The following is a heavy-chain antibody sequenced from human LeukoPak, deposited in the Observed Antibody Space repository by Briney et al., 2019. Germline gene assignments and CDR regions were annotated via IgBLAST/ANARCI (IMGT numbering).Heavy chain of an antibody. V-gene: IGHV4-34*01. D-gene: IGHD3-10*01. J-gene: IGHJ4*02. CDR1: GGSFSGYY. Sequence: SETLSLTCAVYGGSFSGYYWSWIRQPPGKGLEWSGEINHSGSTNYNPSLKSRVTISVDTSKNQFSLKLSSVTAADTAVYYCPRLKLLWFGETNYFDYWGQGTLVTVSS. CDR2: INHSGST. CDR3: PRLKLLWFGETNYFDY.